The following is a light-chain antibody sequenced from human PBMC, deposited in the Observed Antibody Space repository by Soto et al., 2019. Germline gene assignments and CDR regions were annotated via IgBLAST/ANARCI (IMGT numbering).Light chain of an antibody. CDR3: TSYTTSSFYV. Sequence: QSALTQPASVSGSPGQSITISCTGTSSDVGGYNYVSWYQQLPGKAPKVMIYEVNNRPSGVSDRFSGSKSGNTASLTISGLQAEDEGEYYCTSYTTSSFYVFGTGTQLTVL. J-gene: IGLJ1*01. V-gene: IGLV2-14*01. CDR2: EVN. CDR1: SSDVGGYNY.